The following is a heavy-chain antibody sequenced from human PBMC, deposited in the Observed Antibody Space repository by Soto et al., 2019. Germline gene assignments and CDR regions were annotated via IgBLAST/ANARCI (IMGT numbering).Heavy chain of an antibody. CDR1: GFTFSSYS. Sequence: EVQLVESGGGLVQPGGSLRLSCAASGFTFSSYSMNWVRQAPGKGLEWVSYISSSSSTIYYADSVKGRFTISRDNAKNSLYLQMNSLRAEHTAVYYCARLVGASNRGWGQGTLVTVSS. V-gene: IGHV3-48*01. CDR2: ISSSSSTI. D-gene: IGHD2-8*02. J-gene: IGHJ4*02. CDR3: ARLVGASNRG.